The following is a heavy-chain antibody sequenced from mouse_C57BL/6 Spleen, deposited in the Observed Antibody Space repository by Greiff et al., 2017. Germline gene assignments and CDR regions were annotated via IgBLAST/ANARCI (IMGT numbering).Heavy chain of an antibody. CDR3: ARARGNYAMDY. CDR1: GYTFTDYY. V-gene: IGHV1-19*01. Sequence: VQLQQSGPVLVKPGASVKMSCKASGYTFTDYYMNWVKQSHGKSLEWIGVINPYNGGTSYNPKFKGKATLTVDKSSSTAYMELNSLTAEDSAVYYCARARGNYAMDYWGQGTSVTVSS. J-gene: IGHJ4*01. CDR2: INPYNGGT.